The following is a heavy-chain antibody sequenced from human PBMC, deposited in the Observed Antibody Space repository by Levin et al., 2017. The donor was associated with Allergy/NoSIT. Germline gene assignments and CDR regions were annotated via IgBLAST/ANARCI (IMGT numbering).Heavy chain of an antibody. J-gene: IGHJ4*02. CDR2: INEDGNDK. Sequence: GGSLRLSCAASGFSFSTFWMSWVRQAPGKGLEWVANINEDGNDKYYVDSVRGRFSMSRDNAKNSLYLQMSSLRVEDTAVYYCVTVSIAVAVSYTRSFDSWGQGTLVTVSS. D-gene: IGHD2-15*01. CDR1: GFSFSTFW. CDR3: VTVSIAVAVSYTRSFDS. V-gene: IGHV3-7*03.